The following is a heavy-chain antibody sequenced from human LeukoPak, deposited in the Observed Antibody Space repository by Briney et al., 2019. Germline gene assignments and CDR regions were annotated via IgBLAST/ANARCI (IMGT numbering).Heavy chain of an antibody. J-gene: IGHJ5*02. D-gene: IGHD3-22*01. CDR3: ASDYYDSSGYYNWFDP. Sequence: PGGSLRLSCTASGFTFGDYALSWFRQAPGKGLEWVSSISSSSSYIYYADSVKGRFTISRDNAKNSLYLQMNSLRAEDTAVYYCASDYYDSSGYYNWFDPWGQGTLVTVSS. CDR2: ISSSSSYI. V-gene: IGHV3-21*01. CDR1: GFTFGDYA.